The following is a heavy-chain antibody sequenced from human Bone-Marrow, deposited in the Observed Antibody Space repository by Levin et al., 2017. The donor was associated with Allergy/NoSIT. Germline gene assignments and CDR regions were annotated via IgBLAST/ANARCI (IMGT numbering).Heavy chain of an antibody. CDR2: IYYSGST. Sequence: SETLSLTCTVSGGAISSGDYYWGWIRQPPGKGLEWIGYIYYSGSTYYNPSLKSRGSISVDTSKNQFSLRLSSVTAADTAVYYCARLFYSYDTSGYDTPRNSRVDPWGQGTLVTVSS. CDR1: GGAISSGDYY. V-gene: IGHV4-30-4*01. D-gene: IGHD3-22*01. CDR3: ARLFYSYDTSGYDTPRNSRVDP. J-gene: IGHJ5*02.